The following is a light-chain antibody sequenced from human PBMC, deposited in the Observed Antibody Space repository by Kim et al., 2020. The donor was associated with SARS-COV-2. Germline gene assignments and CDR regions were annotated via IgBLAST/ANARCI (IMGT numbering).Light chain of an antibody. CDR2: GNS. J-gene: IGLJ1*01. CDR1: SSTVGAGYD. CDR3: QSYDSSLSGFYYV. Sequence: VTLPWTGSSSTVGAGYDVHWYQQLPGTAPNLLIYGNSNRPSGVPDRFSGSKSGTSASLAITGLQAEDEADYYCQSYDSSLSGFYYVFGTGTKVTVL. V-gene: IGLV1-40*01.